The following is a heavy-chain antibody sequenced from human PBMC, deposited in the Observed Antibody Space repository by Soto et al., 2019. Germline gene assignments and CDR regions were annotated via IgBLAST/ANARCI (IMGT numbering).Heavy chain of an antibody. CDR2: VYYTGSI. J-gene: IGHJ4*02. Sequence: QVQLKESGPGLVKPSETLSLTCTVYGASMFENNWAWIRQPPGKGLEWIGYVYYTGSISSNPSLRSRVTISVETSKSQLSLKLASVTAADTAEYFCAREVPSTVTSYFASWGQGTLVTVSS. V-gene: IGHV4-59*12. CDR3: AREVPSTVTSYFAS. CDR1: GASMFENN. D-gene: IGHD4-17*01.